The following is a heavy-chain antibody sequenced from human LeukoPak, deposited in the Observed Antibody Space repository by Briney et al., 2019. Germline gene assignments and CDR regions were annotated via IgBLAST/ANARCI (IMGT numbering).Heavy chain of an antibody. CDR2: INPNSGGT. J-gene: IGHJ6*02. CDR3: ARDTVIMSYYYYGMDV. CDR1: GYTFTGYY. Sequence: ASVKVSCKASGYTFTGYYMHWARQAPGQGLEWMGWINPNSGGTNYAQKFQGRVTMTRDTSISTAYMELSRLRSDDTAVYYCARDTVIMSYYYYGMDVWGQGTTVTVSS. D-gene: IGHD3-3*01. V-gene: IGHV1-2*02.